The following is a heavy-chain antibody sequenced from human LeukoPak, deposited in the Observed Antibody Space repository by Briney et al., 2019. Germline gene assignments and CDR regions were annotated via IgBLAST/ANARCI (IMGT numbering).Heavy chain of an antibody. D-gene: IGHD4-23*01. J-gene: IGHJ2*01. V-gene: IGHV1-2*02. CDR2: INPNSGGT. CDR1: GYTFISYY. CDR3: ARHPGKVTNDWYFDL. Sequence: GASVKVSCKTSGYTFISYYMHWVRQAPGQGLEWMGWINPNSGGTNYAQKFQGRVTMTRDTSITTAYMELSRLSSDDTAVYYCARHPGKVTNDWYFDLWGRGTPVTVSS.